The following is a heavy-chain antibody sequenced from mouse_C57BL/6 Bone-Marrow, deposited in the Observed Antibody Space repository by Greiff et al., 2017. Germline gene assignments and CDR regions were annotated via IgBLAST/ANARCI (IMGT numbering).Heavy chain of an antibody. CDR2: IRNKANGYTT. V-gene: IGHV7-3*01. CDR1: GFTFTDYY. Sequence: EVKVVESGGGLVQPGGSLSLSCAASGFTFTDYYMSWVRQPPGKALEWLGFIRNKANGYTTEYSASVKGRFTISRDNSQSILYLQMNALRAEDSATEYCARWDYGNVHWYFDVWGTGTTVTVAS. D-gene: IGHD2-1*01. J-gene: IGHJ1*03. CDR3: ARWDYGNVHWYFDV.